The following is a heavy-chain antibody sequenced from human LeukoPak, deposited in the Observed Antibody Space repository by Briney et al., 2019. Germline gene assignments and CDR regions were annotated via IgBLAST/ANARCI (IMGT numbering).Heavy chain of an antibody. V-gene: IGHV4-59*01. CDR2: IYYSGST. CDR1: GGPINSYY. J-gene: IGHJ6*03. D-gene: IGHD6-19*01. Sequence: SETLSLTCTVSGGPINSYYWSWLRPPPAKGLEWIGYIYYSGSTNYNPSLKSRVTISVDKSKNQFTLKLSSVTAADTAMYYCARASSGWYPYYYYMDVWGKGTTVTISS. CDR3: ARASSGWYPYYYYMDV.